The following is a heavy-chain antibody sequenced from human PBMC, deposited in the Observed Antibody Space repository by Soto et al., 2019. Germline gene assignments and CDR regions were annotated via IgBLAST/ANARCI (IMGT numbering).Heavy chain of an antibody. CDR1: GFIFTDWF. CDR2: SNTSGGNS. J-gene: IGHJ1*01. D-gene: IGHD2-21*01. V-gene: IGHV1-46*01. Sequence: HLAQSGPEVKRPGASVKISCKASGFIFTDWFMHWVRQAPGQGPEWMGISNTSGGNSIYSQKFQDRVTMTRDTSTSTLYLELTSLTSADTAVYYCAKEGAIPGEVDAWGQGTLVTVSS. CDR3: AKEGAIPGEVDA.